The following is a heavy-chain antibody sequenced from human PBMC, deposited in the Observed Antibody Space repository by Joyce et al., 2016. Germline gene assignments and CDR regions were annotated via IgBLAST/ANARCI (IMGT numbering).Heavy chain of an antibody. V-gene: IGHV1-46*01. D-gene: IGHD3-16*01. J-gene: IGHJ6*02. Sequence: QVQLVQSGAEVKRPGASVRFSCKASGYTFTRYYMHWVRQAPGQGIEWMGIINAVNSDTSYAQKFQGRFTMTRDTSTSTLYMDLSSLRSDDTAVYYCAREFFGSGMDVWGQGTTVTVSS. CDR3: AREFFGSGMDV. CDR2: INAVNSDT. CDR1: GYTFTRYY.